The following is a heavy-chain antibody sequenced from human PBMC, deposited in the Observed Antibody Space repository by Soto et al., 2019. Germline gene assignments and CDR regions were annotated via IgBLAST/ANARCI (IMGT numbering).Heavy chain of an antibody. CDR3: ARDRIQLWARYYYYYGMDV. CDR1: GGSFSGYY. CDR2: INHSGST. Sequence: SETLSLTCAVYGGSFSGYYWSWIRRPPGKGLEWIGEINHSGSTNYNPSLKSRVTISVDTSKNQFSLKLSSVTAADTAVYYCARDRIQLWARYYYYYGMDVWGQGTTVTVSS. V-gene: IGHV4-34*01. J-gene: IGHJ6*02. D-gene: IGHD5-18*01.